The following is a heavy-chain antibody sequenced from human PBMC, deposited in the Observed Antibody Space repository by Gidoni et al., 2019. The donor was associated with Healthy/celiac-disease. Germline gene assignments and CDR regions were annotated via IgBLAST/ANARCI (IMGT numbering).Heavy chain of an antibody. CDR1: GGSISSSSYY. Sequence: QLQLQESGPGLVKPSETLSLTCTVSGGSISSSSYYWGWIRQPPGKGLEWIGSIYYSGSTYYNPSLKSRVTISVDTSKNQFSLKLSSVTAADTAVYYCARGWARGAVAEDFDYWGQGTLVTVSS. J-gene: IGHJ4*02. D-gene: IGHD6-19*01. CDR2: IYYSGST. CDR3: ARGWARGAVAEDFDY. V-gene: IGHV4-39*07.